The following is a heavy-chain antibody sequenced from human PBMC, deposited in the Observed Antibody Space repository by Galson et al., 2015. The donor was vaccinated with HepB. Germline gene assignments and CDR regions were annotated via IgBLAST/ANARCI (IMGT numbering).Heavy chain of an antibody. J-gene: IGHJ4*02. Sequence: QVQLQESGPGLVKPSETLSLTCAVYGGSFSGYYWSWIRQPPGKGLEWIGEINHSGSTNYNPSLKSRVTISVDTSKNQFSLKLSSVTAADTAVYYCARVRSLNRITMVRGVFYFDCWGQGTLVTVSS. D-gene: IGHD3-10*01. CDR2: INHSGST. V-gene: IGHV4-34*01. CDR3: ARVRSLNRITMVRGVFYFDC. CDR1: GGSFSGYY.